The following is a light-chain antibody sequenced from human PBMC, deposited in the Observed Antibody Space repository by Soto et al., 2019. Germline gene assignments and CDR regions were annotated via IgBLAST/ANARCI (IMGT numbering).Light chain of an antibody. J-gene: IGKJ1*01. V-gene: IGKV1-6*02. Sequence: IQLTQSPSTLSASVGDRVTLTCRASQGIRNDLGWYQQKPGKAPKLLIYAASSLQSGVPSRFSGSGSGTDFTLTISSLQPEDFATYYCLQDYNYPRTFGQGTKVDIK. CDR3: LQDYNYPRT. CDR2: AAS. CDR1: QGIRND.